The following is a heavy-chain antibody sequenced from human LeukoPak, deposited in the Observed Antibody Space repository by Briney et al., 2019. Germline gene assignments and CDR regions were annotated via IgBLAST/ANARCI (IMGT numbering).Heavy chain of an antibody. CDR2: IVPIFGTT. Sequence: SVKVSCKSSGDTFNNYAFGWVRQAPGQGLEWMGGIVPIFGTTKYAQGFQGRLTMTLDESTSTANMELSRLTSEDTAVYYCARDGRGIPVAIGYFDQWVQGPLVSVSS. CDR3: ARDGRGIPVAIGYFDQ. V-gene: IGHV1-69*13. D-gene: IGHD2-2*02. CDR1: GDTFNNYA. J-gene: IGHJ4*02.